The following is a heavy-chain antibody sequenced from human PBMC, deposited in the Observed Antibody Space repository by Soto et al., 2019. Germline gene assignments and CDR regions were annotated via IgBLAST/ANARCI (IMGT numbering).Heavy chain of an antibody. V-gene: IGHV1-69*01. D-gene: IGHD7-27*01. CDR3: ARGGAPGQTADPYAFDI. Sequence: QAQLVQSGAEVKKPGSSVRVSCRASGGPFMRYAVSWVRQAPGQGLGWIGGITPSVAKTNYAQKFRGRLSIPADESTDTVHMELRRLTSDDTAVYFCARGGAPGQTADPYAFDIWGQGSRVTVSS. CDR2: ITPSVAKT. CDR1: GGPFMRYA. J-gene: IGHJ3*02.